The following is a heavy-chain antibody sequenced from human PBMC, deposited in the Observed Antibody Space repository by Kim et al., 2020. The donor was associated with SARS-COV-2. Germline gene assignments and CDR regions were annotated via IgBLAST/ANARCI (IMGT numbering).Heavy chain of an antibody. V-gene: IGHV4-31*03. D-gene: IGHD2-2*01. Sequence: SETLSLTCTVSGGSISSGGYYWSWIRQHPGKGLEWIGYIYYSGSTYYNPSLKSRVTISVDTSKNQFSLKLSSVTAADTAVYYCARVALGYCSSTSCYPFDYWGQGTLVTVSS. CDR2: IYYSGST. J-gene: IGHJ4*02. CDR1: GGSISSGGYY. CDR3: ARVALGYCSSTSCYPFDY.